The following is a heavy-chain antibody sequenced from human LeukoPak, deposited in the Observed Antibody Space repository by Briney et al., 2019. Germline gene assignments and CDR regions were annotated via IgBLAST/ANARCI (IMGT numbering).Heavy chain of an antibody. CDR1: GFTFSSYA. D-gene: IGHD5-12*01. CDR3: ATRPPEATIRLPFDY. Sequence: GGSLRLSCAASGFTFSSYAMSWVRQAPGKGLEWVSAISGSGGSTYYADSMKGRFTISRDNSKNTLYLQMNSLRAEDTAVYYCATRPPEATIRLPFDYWGQGTLVTVSS. V-gene: IGHV3-23*01. CDR2: ISGSGGST. J-gene: IGHJ4*02.